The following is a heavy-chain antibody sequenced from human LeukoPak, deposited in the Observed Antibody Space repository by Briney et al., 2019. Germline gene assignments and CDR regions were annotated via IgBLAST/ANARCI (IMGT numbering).Heavy chain of an antibody. Sequence: ASVKVSCKASGYTFTSYDTNWVRQATGQGLEWMGIITPNTGSTNYAQKFQGRVTMTRDTSTSTVYMELSSLGSEDAAFYYCARAILSGFHYFDYWGQGSLVTVSS. CDR2: ITPNTGST. CDR1: GYTFTSYD. CDR3: ARAILSGFHYFDY. V-gene: IGHV1-46*01. J-gene: IGHJ4*02. D-gene: IGHD3-9*01.